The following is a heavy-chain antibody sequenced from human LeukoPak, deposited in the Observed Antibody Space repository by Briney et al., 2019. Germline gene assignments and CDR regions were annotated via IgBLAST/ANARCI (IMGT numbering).Heavy chain of an antibody. J-gene: IGHJ5*02. CDR2: IICSSLYI. V-gene: IGHV3-21*01. D-gene: IGHD6-13*01. CDR1: GFTFCSFI. Sequence: GGALRVSCAASGFTFCSFIMSWVRQAPRKGLEWVSSIICSSLYIYYADSLTGRFTISRNNAKNSLYLQMNSLRAEDTAVYYCARGPRIAAAGTEWFDAWGQGTLVTASS. CDR3: ARGPRIAAAGTEWFDA.